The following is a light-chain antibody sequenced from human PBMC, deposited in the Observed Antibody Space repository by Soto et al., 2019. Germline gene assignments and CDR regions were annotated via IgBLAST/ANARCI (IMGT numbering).Light chain of an antibody. CDR1: QSLAYSDGNTY. CDR2: KVS. J-gene: IGKJ2*01. CDR3: MQGTHWPPYT. V-gene: IGKV2-30*01. Sequence: DVVMTQSPLSLPVTLGQPASISCRSSQSLAYSDGNTYLNWFQQRPGQSPMSLIYKVSNRDSGVPDRFSGSGSGTDFTLKISRVEAEDVGVYYCMQGTHWPPYTFGQGTKLEIK.